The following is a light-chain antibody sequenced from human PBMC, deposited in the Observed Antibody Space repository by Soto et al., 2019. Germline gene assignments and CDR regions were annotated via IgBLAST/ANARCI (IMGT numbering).Light chain of an antibody. CDR3: QHYKMYSPWT. Sequence: DIQMTQSPSTLSGSVGDRVSITCRASQTISIWLAWYQQKPGKAPKLLIYDVSSLQSGVPSRFSGSGSGTEFTLTISSLQPDDFATYYCQHYKMYSPWTFGQGTKVDIK. J-gene: IGKJ1*01. CDR1: QTISIW. V-gene: IGKV1-5*01. CDR2: DVS.